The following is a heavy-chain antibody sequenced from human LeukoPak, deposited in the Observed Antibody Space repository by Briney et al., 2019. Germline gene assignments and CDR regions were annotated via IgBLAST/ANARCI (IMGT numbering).Heavy chain of an antibody. CDR2: IYYSGST. V-gene: IGHV4-39*01. D-gene: IGHD3-3*01. CDR3: ARPAFWSGYYYFDY. CDR1: GGSISSGDYY. Sequence: PSQTLSLTCTVSGGSISSGDYYWSWIRQPPGKGLEWIGSIYYSGSTYYNPSLKSRVTISVDTSKNQFSLKLSSVTAADTAVYYCARPAFWSGYYYFDYWGQGTLVTVSS. J-gene: IGHJ4*02.